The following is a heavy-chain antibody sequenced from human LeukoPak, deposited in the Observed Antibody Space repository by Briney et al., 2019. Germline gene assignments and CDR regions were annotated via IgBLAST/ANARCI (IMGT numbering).Heavy chain of an antibody. J-gene: IGHJ4*02. CDR2: ISSSSSTI. CDR3: ARGYRSFDY. Sequence: PGGSLRLSCAASGFTFSTYSMNWVRQAPGKGLEWVSYISSSSSTIYYADSMKGRFTISRDNAKNSLYLQMNSLRAEDTAVYYCARGYRSFDYWGQGTLVTVSS. V-gene: IGHV3-48*01. CDR1: GFTFSTYS. D-gene: IGHD5-24*01.